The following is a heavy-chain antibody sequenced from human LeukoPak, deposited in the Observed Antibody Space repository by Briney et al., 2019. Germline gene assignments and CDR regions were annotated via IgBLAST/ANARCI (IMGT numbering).Heavy chain of an antibody. CDR2: IYYSGST. V-gene: IGHV4-39*01. CDR1: GGSISSSSFY. J-gene: IGHJ4*02. D-gene: IGHD1-1*01. CDR3: ARHTGTLPYFVS. Sequence: PSETLSLTCTVSGGSISSSSFYCSWLRQPPGKGLEWIGTIYYSGSTYYNPSPKSRVTISVDTSKNQFSLKLRSVTAADTALYYCARHTGTLPYFVSWGQGTLVTVSS.